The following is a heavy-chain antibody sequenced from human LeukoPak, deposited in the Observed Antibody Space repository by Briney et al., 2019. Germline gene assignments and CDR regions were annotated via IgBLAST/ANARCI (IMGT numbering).Heavy chain of an antibody. Sequence: GGSLRLSCAAPGFTFTSYGMHWVRQAPGKGLEWVAFIRYDGSNKYYADSVKGRFTISRDNSKNTPYLQMHSLRAEDTAVYYCARVHLDYSDFDYWGQGTLVTVSS. CDR2: IRYDGSNK. D-gene: IGHD2-15*01. CDR1: GFTFTSYG. J-gene: IGHJ4*02. CDR3: ARVHLDYSDFDY. V-gene: IGHV3-30*02.